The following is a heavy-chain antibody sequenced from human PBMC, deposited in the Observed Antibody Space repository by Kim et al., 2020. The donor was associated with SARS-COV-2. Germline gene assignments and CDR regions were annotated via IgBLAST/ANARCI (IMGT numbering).Heavy chain of an antibody. CDR1: GFIFSDYA. J-gene: IGHJ5*02. D-gene: IGHD2-8*01. Sequence: GGSLRLSCLGSGFIFSDYAIHWVRRAPGKGLQYVSATTRNGGGSFYADSVEGRFTITRDNSKNTLYLQMDSRGVEDTFVYYCVRNGRKYGDDHWGRGTL. CDR3: VRNGRKYGDDH. CDR2: TTRNGGGS. V-gene: IGHV3-64D*06.